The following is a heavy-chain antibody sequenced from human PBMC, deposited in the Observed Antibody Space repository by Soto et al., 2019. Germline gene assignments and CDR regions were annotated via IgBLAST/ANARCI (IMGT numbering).Heavy chain of an antibody. CDR3: ARDQEQWLVSYYYYGMDV. J-gene: IGHJ6*02. D-gene: IGHD6-19*01. CDR1: GGSISSYY. Sequence: SETLSLTCTVSGGSISSYYWSWIRQPAGKGLEWIGRIYTSGSTNYNPSLKSRVTMSVDTSKNQFSLKLSSVTAADTAVYYCARDQEQWLVSYYYYGMDVWDQGTTVTVSS. CDR2: IYTSGST. V-gene: IGHV4-4*07.